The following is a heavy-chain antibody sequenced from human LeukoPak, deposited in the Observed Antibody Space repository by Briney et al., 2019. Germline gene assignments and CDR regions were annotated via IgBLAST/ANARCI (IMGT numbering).Heavy chain of an antibody. CDR1: GYIFTGYY. CDR2: INPNNGGT. D-gene: IGHD2-21*02. V-gene: IGHV1-2*02. Sequence: GASVKVSCKASGYIFTGYYVHWVRQAPGQGLEWMGWINPNNGGTLYAQNFRGRVTMTRDTAIRTAYMEVSYLTSDDTAVYYCARAYCSAGDCYECDNWGQGTLVTVSS. J-gene: IGHJ4*02. CDR3: ARAYCSAGDCYECDN.